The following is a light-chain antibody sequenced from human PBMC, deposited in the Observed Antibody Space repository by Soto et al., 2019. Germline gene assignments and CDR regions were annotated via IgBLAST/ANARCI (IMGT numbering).Light chain of an antibody. CDR2: DVS. J-gene: IGLJ1*01. CDR3: CSYAGSYTPLYV. Sequence: QSALTQPRSVSGSPGQSVTISCTGTNSYIGGYNYVSWYQQHPGKAPKLMIYDVSKRPSGVPDRFSGSKSGNTASLTISGLQAEDEADYYCCSYAGSYTPLYVFGTGTKLTVL. CDR1: NSYIGGYNY. V-gene: IGLV2-11*01.